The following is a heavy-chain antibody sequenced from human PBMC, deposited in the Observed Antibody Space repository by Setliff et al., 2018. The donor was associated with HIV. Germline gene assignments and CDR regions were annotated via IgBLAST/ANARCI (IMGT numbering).Heavy chain of an antibody. CDR2: IYTSGST. Sequence: SETLSLTCTVSGGSITTGSYYWSWIRQPAGQGLEWIGHIYTSGSTNYNPSLKSRVTISVDTSKNQFSLKLNSVTAADTAVYHCARGDTYYHDSSGYVKSALDCFDVWGQGTMVTVSS. J-gene: IGHJ3*01. CDR3: ARGDTYYHDSSGYVKSALDCFDV. V-gene: IGHV4-61*09. D-gene: IGHD3-22*01. CDR1: GGSITTGSYY.